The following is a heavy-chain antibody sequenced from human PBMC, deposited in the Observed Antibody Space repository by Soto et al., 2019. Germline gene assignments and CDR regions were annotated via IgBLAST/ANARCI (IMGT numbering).Heavy chain of an antibody. J-gene: IGHJ5*02. V-gene: IGHV4-31*03. Sequence: QVQLQESGPGLVKPSQTLSLTCTVSGGSISSGDYYWSLIRQHPGKGLEWIGYIYYSGSTYYNPSLQSRVTISVDTSKNQFSLKLSSVTAADTAVYYCARWWSGSRQGFDPWGQGTLVTVSS. CDR3: ARWWSGSRQGFDP. CDR1: GGSISSGDYY. CDR2: IYYSGST. D-gene: IGHD3-3*01.